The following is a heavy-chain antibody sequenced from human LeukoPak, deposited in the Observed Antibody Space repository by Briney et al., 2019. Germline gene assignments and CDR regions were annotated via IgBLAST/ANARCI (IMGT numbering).Heavy chain of an antibody. V-gene: IGHV4-31*03. J-gene: IGHJ2*01. D-gene: IGHD3-10*01. CDR3: ARSGITVVRGGRVWYFDL. Sequence: PSETLSLTCTVSDSSISSSGYYWSWIRQHPGQGLEWIGDIHYSGSTYYNPSLKSRVVISIDTSENQFSLKVTSVSAADTAVYYCARSGITVVRGGRVWYFDLWGRGTLVTVSS. CDR1: DSSISSSGYY. CDR2: IHYSGST.